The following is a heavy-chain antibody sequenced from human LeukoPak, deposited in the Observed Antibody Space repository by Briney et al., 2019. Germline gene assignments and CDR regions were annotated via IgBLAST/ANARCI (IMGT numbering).Heavy chain of an antibody. D-gene: IGHD5-18*01. V-gene: IGHV3-53*01. CDR3: ASGYSYGCFDF. Sequence: GGSLRLSCAASGFTVSTNYMSWVRQAPGKGLEWVSVIYSGGSTYYADSVKGRFTIPRDNSKNTLYLQMNSLRADDTAVYYCASGYSYGCFDFWGQGTLVTVSS. CDR2: IYSGGST. CDR1: GFTVSTNY. J-gene: IGHJ4*02.